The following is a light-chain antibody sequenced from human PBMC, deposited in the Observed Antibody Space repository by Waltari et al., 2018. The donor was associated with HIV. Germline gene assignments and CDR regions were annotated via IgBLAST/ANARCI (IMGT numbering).Light chain of an antibody. V-gene: IGLV2-8*01. CDR2: DVN. Sequence: QSALTQPPSASGSPGQSVAISCTGTNSDIGGYDYVSWYQQHPGKAPKLIIYDVNKRPAGVPDRFFGSKSGNTASLTVSDLQADDEDDYYCSSYAGSDKFGIFGGGTKLTVL. CDR1: NSDIGGYDY. CDR3: SSYAGSDKFGI. J-gene: IGLJ2*01.